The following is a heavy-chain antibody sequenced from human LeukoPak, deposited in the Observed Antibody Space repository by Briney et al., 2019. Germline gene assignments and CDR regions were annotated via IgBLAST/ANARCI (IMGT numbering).Heavy chain of an antibody. CDR3: ALYSGSYSLSGAFDF. Sequence: ASVKVSCKASGYTFTSYAMHWVRQATGQGLEWMGWMNPNSGNTGYAQRFQGRVTMARNTSISTAYMELSSLRSEDTAVYYCALYSGSYSLSGAFDFWGQGTMVTVSS. CDR1: GYTFTSYA. J-gene: IGHJ3*01. CDR2: MNPNSGNT. D-gene: IGHD1-26*01. V-gene: IGHV1-8*02.